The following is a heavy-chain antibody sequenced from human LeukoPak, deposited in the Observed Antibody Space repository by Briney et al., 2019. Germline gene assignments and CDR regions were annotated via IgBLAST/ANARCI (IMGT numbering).Heavy chain of an antibody. V-gene: IGHV3-30*18. D-gene: IGHD3-10*01. J-gene: IGHJ6*02. CDR1: GFTLSSYG. CDR3: AKQRGDYGSGSYSLYYYYGMDV. Sequence: PGGSLRLSCSASGFTLSSYGMHWLRQAPGKGLEWVAVISYDGSNKYYADAVKGRFTISRDNSKNTLYLQMNSLRAEDTAVYYCAKQRGDYGSGSYSLYYYYGMDVWGQGTTVTVSS. CDR2: ISYDGSNK.